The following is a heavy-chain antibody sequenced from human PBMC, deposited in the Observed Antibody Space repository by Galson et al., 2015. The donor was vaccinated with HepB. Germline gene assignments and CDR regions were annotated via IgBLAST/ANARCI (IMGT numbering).Heavy chain of an antibody. J-gene: IGHJ6*03. CDR2: ISSTGTTM. Sequence: SLRLSCAASGFTFSSYTMNWVRQAPGKGLESVSYISSTGTTMYYADSAKGRFTISRDNAQNSLYLQMSSLRAEDTAVYYCSRTVNYYSYYMDVWGKGTTVTVSS. D-gene: IGHD4-11*01. V-gene: IGHV3-48*01. CDR1: GFTFSSYT. CDR3: SRTVNYYSYYMDV.